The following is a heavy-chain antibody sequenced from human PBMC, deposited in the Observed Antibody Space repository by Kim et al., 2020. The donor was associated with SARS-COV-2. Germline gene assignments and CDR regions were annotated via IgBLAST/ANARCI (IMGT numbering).Heavy chain of an antibody. J-gene: IGHJ4*02. CDR3: ARAPPNDYSNYLPIFDY. CDR2: IIPIFGTA. Sequence: SVKVSCKASGGTFSSYAISWVRQAPGQGLEWMGGIIPIFGTANYAQKFQGRVTITADESTSTAYMELSSLRSEDTAVYYCARAPPNDYSNYLPIFDYWGQGTLVTVSS. V-gene: IGHV1-69*13. D-gene: IGHD4-4*01. CDR1: GGTFSSYA.